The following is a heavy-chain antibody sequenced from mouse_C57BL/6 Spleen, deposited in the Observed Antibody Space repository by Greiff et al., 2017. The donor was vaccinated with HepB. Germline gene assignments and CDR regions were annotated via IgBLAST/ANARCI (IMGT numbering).Heavy chain of an antibody. V-gene: IGHV1-47*01. CDR1: GYTFTTYP. CDR3: ARGYGSSYTLDYFDY. Sequence: QVQLQQSGAELVKPGASVKMSCKASGYTFTTYPIEWMKQNHGKSLEWIGNFHPYNDDTKYNEKFKGKATLTVEKSSSTVSLELSRSTSDDSAVYYCARGYGSSYTLDYFDYWGQGTTLTVSS. CDR2: FHPYNDDT. J-gene: IGHJ2*01. D-gene: IGHD1-1*01.